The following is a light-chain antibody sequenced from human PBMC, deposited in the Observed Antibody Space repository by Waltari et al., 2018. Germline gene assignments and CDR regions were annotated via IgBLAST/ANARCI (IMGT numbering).Light chain of an antibody. CDR2: DVN. J-gene: IGLJ3*02. V-gene: IGLV2-14*01. CDR3: SSYTSSRTRV. Sequence: QSALPQPASVSGSPGQSITISCTGTSRDVGGYNYVPWYQQHPGKAPKLMIYDVNNRPSGVSNRFSGSKSDNTASLTISGLQAEDEADYYCSSYTSSRTRVFGGGTKLTVL. CDR1: SRDVGGYNY.